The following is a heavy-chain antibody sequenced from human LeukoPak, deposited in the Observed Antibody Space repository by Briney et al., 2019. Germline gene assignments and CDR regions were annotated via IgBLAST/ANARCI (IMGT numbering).Heavy chain of an antibody. D-gene: IGHD3-22*01. J-gene: IGHJ4*02. Sequence: GGSLRLSCAASGFTFSSYWMSWVRQAPGKGLEWVANIKQDGSEKYYVDSVKGRFTISRDNAKNSLCLQMNSLRAEDTAVYYCARAGFVIVTDYWGQGTLVTASS. CDR3: ARAGFVIVTDY. CDR2: IKQDGSEK. V-gene: IGHV3-7*01. CDR1: GFTFSSYW.